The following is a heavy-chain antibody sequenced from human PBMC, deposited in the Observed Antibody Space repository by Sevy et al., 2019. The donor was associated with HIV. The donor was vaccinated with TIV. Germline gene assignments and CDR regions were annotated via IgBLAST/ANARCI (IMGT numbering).Heavy chain of an antibody. CDR1: GFTFSSYA. CDR3: AKGRDSSGWYYYGMDV. D-gene: IGHD6-19*01. CDR2: ISYDGSNK. Sequence: GGSLRLSCEVSGFTFSSYAMHWVRQAPGKGLEWVAFISYDGSNKYYADSVKGRFTISRDNSKNTLYLQMNSLRAEDTAVYYCAKGRDSSGWYYYGMDVWGQGTTVTVSS. J-gene: IGHJ6*02. V-gene: IGHV3-30*18.